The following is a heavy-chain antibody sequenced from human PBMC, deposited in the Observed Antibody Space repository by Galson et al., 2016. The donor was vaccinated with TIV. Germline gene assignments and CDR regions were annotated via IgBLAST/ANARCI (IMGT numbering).Heavy chain of an antibody. CDR3: AREWTSVVGRSLDF. D-gene: IGHD2-15*01. CDR2: VSYDGRTK. V-gene: IGHV3-30-3*01. J-gene: IGHJ4*02. CDR1: GFTFSSYA. Sequence: SLRLSCAASGFTFSSYAMHWVRQAPGKGLEWVAIVSYDGRTKDDSDSVRGRFTISRDNSKNTLYLQMNGLRREDTGIYYCAREWTSVVGRSLDFWGQGTVVTVSS.